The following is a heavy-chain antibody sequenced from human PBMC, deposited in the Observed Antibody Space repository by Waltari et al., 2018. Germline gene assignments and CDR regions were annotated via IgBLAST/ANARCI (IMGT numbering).Heavy chain of an antibody. CDR1: GVTFRPYW. J-gene: IGHJ4*02. CDR2: INSDGSST. CDR3: ARVPNSSGWYGGY. Sequence: EVQLVESGGGLVQPGGSLRLSCAASGVTFRPYWLPWVPQAPGKGLVWVSRINSDGSSTSYADSVKGRFTISRDNAKNTLYLQMNSLRAEDTAVYYCARVPNSSGWYGGYWGQGTLVTVSS. V-gene: IGHV3-74*01. D-gene: IGHD6-19*01.